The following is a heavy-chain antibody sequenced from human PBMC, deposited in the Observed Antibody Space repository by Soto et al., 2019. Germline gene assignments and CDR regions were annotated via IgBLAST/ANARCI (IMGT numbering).Heavy chain of an antibody. D-gene: IGHD1-26*01. CDR1: GYTFTGHY. CDR2: IGPESGAT. Sequence: GASVKASCKTSGYTFTGHYIHGVRQAPQQGPEWMGEIGPESGATRYAQKFRGRVTMTMDTSITTVYMELKNLSPDDTAVYYCGRGRSGQIVIFYWGQGNPITVCS. CDR3: GRGRSGQIVIFY. J-gene: IGHJ4*02. V-gene: IGHV1-2*02.